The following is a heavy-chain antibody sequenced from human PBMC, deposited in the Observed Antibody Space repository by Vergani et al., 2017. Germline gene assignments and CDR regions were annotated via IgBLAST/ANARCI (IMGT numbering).Heavy chain of an antibody. D-gene: IGHD3-16*01. V-gene: IGHV4-39*01. J-gene: IGHJ4*02. CDR2: IDYSGST. CDR3: ARKTENWVAWGNYFDY. CDR1: GGSISSSSYY. Sequence: QLQLQESGPGLVKPSETLSLTCTVSGGSISSSSYYWGWIRQPPGKGLEWIGGIDYSGSTDYNPSLKSRVTISVDKSKNLCSLKLSPVTAADTAVYYCARKTENWVAWGNYFDYWGQGTLVTVSS.